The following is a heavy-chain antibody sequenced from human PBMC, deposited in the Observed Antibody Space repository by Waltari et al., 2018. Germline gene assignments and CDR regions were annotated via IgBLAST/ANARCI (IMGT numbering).Heavy chain of an antibody. CDR1: GGSISSSSYY. Sequence: QLQLQESGPGLVKPSETPSLTCTVSGGSISSSSYYWGWIRQPPGKGLEWIGSIYYSGSTYYNPSLKSRVTISVDTSKNQFSLKLSSVTAADTAVYYCARLRWLFGPYYWGQGTLVTVSS. D-gene: IGHD3-22*01. CDR3: ARLRWLFGPYY. CDR2: IYYSGST. V-gene: IGHV4-39*01. J-gene: IGHJ4*02.